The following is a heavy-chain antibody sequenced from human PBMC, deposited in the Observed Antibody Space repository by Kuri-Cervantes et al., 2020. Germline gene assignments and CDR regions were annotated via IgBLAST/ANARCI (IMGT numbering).Heavy chain of an antibody. J-gene: IGHJ4*02. CDR2: INHSGST. Sequence: SQTLSLTCAVYGGSFSGYYWSWIRQPPGKGLEWIREINHSGSTNYNPSLKSRVTISVDTSKNQFSLKLSSVTAADTAVYYCARHGEWFDYWGQGTLVTVSS. CDR3: ARHGEWFDY. D-gene: IGHD3-10*01. V-gene: IGHV4-34*01. CDR1: GGSFSGYY.